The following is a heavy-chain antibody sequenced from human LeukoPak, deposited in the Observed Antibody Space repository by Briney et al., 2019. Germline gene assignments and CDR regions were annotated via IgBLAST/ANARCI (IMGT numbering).Heavy chain of an antibody. J-gene: IGHJ4*02. CDR3: ARTSCDGSGCHQGAN. D-gene: IGHD3-22*01. V-gene: IGHV3-7*01. CDR2: IKQDGSEK. Sequence: PGGSLRLSCAASGFTFSIYNMNWVRQAPGTGLEWVANIKQDGSEKYYVDSVKGRFTISRDNARNSLYLQMNSLRAEDTAVYYCARTSCDGSGCHQGANWGQGTLVTVSS. CDR1: GFTFSIYN.